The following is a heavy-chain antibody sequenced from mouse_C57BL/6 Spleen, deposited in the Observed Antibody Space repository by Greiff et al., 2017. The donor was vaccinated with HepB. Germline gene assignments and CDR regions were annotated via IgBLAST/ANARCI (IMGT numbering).Heavy chain of an antibody. V-gene: IGHV1-50*01. D-gene: IGHD4-1*01. CDR1: GYTFTSYW. J-gene: IGHJ2*01. Sequence: QVQLQQPGAELVKPGASVKLSCKASGYTFTSYWMQWVKQRPGQGLEWIGEIDPSDSYTNYNQKFKGKATLTVDTSSSTAYMQLSSLTSEDSAVYYCARRAGGGGYFDYWGQGTTLTVSS. CDR3: ARRAGGGGYFDY. CDR2: IDPSDSYT.